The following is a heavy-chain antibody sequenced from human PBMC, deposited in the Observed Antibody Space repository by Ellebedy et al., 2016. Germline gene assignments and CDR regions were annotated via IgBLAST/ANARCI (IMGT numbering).Heavy chain of an antibody. V-gene: IGHV3-11*01. J-gene: IGHJ4*01. CDR1: GFTFSDYF. CDR2: LTTSRRTT. D-gene: IGHD3-16*01. CDR3: ARELFPHDNVGFRY. Sequence: GGSLRLXCRGSGFTFSDYFMNWFRRAPGKGLEWVASLTTSRRTTNYADSVRGRFTISRDDSAGFVFLQMDSLTAADTAMYYCARELFPHDNVGFRYWGPGTRVTVSS.